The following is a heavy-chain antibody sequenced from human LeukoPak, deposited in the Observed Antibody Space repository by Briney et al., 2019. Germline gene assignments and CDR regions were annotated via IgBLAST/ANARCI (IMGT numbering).Heavy chain of an antibody. Sequence: SETLSLTCAVSGGSISTGGYSWSWIRQPPGKGLEWIGRIYTSGSTNYNPSLKSRVTMSVDTSKNQFSLKVSSVTAADTAVYYCARDLSPGYSYGYSWFDPWGQGTLVTVSS. CDR1: GGSISTGGYS. CDR3: ARDLSPGYSYGYSWFDP. D-gene: IGHD5-18*01. V-gene: IGHV4-61*02. CDR2: IYTSGST. J-gene: IGHJ5*02.